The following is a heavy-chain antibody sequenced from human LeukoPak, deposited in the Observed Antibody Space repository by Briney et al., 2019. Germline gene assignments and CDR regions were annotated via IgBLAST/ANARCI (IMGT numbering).Heavy chain of an antibody. J-gene: IGHJ6*02. CDR3: ARGANGSGSYSTGNYGMDG. V-gene: IGHV4-34*01. CDR2: INHSGST. CDR1: GGSFSGYY. D-gene: IGHD3-10*01. Sequence: SETLSLTCAVHGGSFSGYYWSWIPQPPRKGLEWIGEINHSGSTNYNPSLKSRVTISVDTSKNQFSLKLSSVTAADTAVYYCARGANGSGSYSTGNYGMDGWGQGTTVSVSS.